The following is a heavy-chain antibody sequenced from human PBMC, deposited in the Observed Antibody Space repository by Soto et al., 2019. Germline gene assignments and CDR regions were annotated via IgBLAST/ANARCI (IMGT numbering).Heavy chain of an antibody. V-gene: IGHV1-18*01. CDR3: ARELTYYDILTGYSWFDP. J-gene: IGHJ5*02. D-gene: IGHD3-9*01. CDR1: GYTFTSFG. CDR2: ISAYNGNT. Sequence: ASVKVSCKASGYTFTSFGISWVRQAPGQGLEWMGWISAYNGNTNYAQKLQGRVTMTTDTSTSTAYMELRSLRSDDTAVYYCARELTYYDILTGYSWFDPWGQGTLVT.